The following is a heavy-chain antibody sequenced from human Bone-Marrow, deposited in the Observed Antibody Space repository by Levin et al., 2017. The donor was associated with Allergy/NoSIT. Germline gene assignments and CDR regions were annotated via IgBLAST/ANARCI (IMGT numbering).Heavy chain of an antibody. J-gene: IGHJ4*02. CDR1: GYTFIFHY. V-gene: IGHV1-2*02. CDR2: INPNNGDS. CDR3: VRIHAGPDY. Sequence: TGGSLRLSCKTSGYTFIFHYIHWVRQAPGQGLEWMGWINPNNGDSNYAQKFQGRVTMTRDTSISTAYMELRRLRSDDTAVYYCVRIHAGPDYWGQGTLVTVSS.